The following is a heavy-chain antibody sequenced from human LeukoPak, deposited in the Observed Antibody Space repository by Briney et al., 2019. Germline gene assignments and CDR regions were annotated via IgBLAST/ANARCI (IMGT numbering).Heavy chain of an antibody. D-gene: IGHD2-21*02. CDR1: GFTFSSHW. Sequence: GGSLRLSCAASGFTFSSHWMSWVRQAPGKGLEWVATIRQDGSQKYYVDSVKGRFTISRDNAKNSLYLQMNSLRAEDTAVYYCARADCGGDCSIPSNFDYWGQGTLVTVSS. J-gene: IGHJ4*02. V-gene: IGHV3-7*01. CDR3: ARADCGGDCSIPSNFDY. CDR2: IRQDGSQK.